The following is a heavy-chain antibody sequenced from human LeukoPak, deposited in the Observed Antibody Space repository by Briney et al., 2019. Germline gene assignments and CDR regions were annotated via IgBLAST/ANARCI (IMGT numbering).Heavy chain of an antibody. CDR1: GFSFSSHG. V-gene: IGHV3-23*01. CDR3: AHGSMYQLDY. CDR2: IIGGAGGT. D-gene: IGHD2-2*01. J-gene: IGHJ4*02. Sequence: GGSLRLSCAASGFSFSSHGMSWVRQAPGKGLEWVSGIIGGAGGTYYADSVKGRFTISRDNAKNTPYLQMNSLRAEDTAVYYCAHGSMYQLDYWGQGTLVTVSS.